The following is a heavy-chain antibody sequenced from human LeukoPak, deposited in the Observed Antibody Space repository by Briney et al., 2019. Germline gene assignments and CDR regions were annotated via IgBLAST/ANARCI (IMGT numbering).Heavy chain of an antibody. Sequence: ASVKVSCKTSGFTFTGYYMHWVRQAPGQGLEWMGWINLNSGGTNYAQNFQGRVTMTRDTSITTAYMELSRLTSEDTAVYYCARDRVTTDTPYFDSWGQGTLVTVSS. J-gene: IGHJ4*02. V-gene: IGHV1-2*02. D-gene: IGHD4-17*01. CDR1: GFTFTGYY. CDR2: INLNSGGT. CDR3: ARDRVTTDTPYFDS.